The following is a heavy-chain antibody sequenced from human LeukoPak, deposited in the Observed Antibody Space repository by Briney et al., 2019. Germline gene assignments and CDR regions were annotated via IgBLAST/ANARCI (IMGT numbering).Heavy chain of an antibody. D-gene: IGHD5-18*01. CDR3: ARQQIYVDSGLVDYFDY. Sequence: SETLSLTCSVSGGSITSGTYCWSWIRQPAGKGLEWIGHICTSGIINNNPSLKSRVTISADTSKNQFSLQVSSVTAADTAVYYCARQQIYVDSGLVDYFDYWGQGILVTVSS. V-gene: IGHV4-61*09. J-gene: IGHJ4*02. CDR1: GGSITSGTYC. CDR2: ICTSGII.